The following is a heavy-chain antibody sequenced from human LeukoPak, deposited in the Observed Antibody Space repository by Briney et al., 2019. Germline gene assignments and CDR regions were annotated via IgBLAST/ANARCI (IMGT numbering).Heavy chain of an antibody. V-gene: IGHV4-39*01. CDR1: GGSISSSSYY. CDR3: VRDSSGYGDAFDI. CDR2: IYYSGST. Sequence: SETLSLTCTVSGGSISSSSYYWGWIRQPPGKGLEWIGSIYYSGSTYYNPSLKSRVTISVDTSKNQFSLKLSSVTAADTAVYYCVRDSSGYGDAFDIWGQGTMVAVSS. D-gene: IGHD3-22*01. J-gene: IGHJ3*02.